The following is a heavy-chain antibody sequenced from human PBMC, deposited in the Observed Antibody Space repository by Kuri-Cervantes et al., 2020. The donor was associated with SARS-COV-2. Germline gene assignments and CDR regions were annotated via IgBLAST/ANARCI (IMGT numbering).Heavy chain of an antibody. CDR3: ARRPREEDHSFHWYFDL. J-gene: IGHJ2*01. D-gene: IGHD5-18*01. V-gene: IGHV4-39*01. CDR2: IYYSGST. CDR1: GGPISSSNYY. Sequence: GSLRLSCTVSGGPISSSNYYWGWIRQPPGKGLEWIGSIYYSGSTHYNPSLKSRVSISVDTSRNQFSLRLSSVTAADTAMYYCARRPREEDHSFHWYFDLWGRGTLVTVSS.